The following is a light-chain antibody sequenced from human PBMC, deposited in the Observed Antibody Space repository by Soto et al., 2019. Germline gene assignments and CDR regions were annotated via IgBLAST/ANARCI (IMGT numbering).Light chain of an antibody. CDR3: QSYDSRLRVI. CDR1: SSNIGAGYD. CDR2: GNT. Sequence: SVLTQPPSVSGAPGQGVTISCTGSSSNIGAGYDVHWYQQLPGTAPKLLISGNTNRPSGVPDRFSGSKSGTSASLAITGLQADDEADYYCQSYDSRLRVIFGGGTKVTVL. V-gene: IGLV1-40*01. J-gene: IGLJ1*01.